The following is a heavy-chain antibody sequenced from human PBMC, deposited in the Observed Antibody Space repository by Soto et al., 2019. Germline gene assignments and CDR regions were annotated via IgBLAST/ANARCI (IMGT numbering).Heavy chain of an antibody. D-gene: IGHD4-4*01. J-gene: IGHJ6*02. V-gene: IGHV1-69*13. CDR1: GGTFSSYA. Sequence: SVKVSCKASGGTFSSYAISWVRQAPGQGLEWMGGIIPIFGTANYAQKFQGRATITADESTSTAYMELSSLRSEDTAVYYCARAPHDYSFGYYYYGMDVWGQGTTVTVSS. CDR3: ARAPHDYSFGYYYYGMDV. CDR2: IIPIFGTA.